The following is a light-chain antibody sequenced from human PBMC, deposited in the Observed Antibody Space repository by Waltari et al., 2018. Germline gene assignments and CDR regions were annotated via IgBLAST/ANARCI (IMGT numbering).Light chain of an antibody. Sequence: DIQMTQSPSSLPASVGDRVIITCRASQSISTYLNWYQQKPGKAPKLLIYGASSLQSGVPSRFSGSGSGTDFTLTISSLQPEDVAVYYCQQYFGLPLTFGGGTKLEIK. CDR1: QSISTY. V-gene: IGKV1-39*01. CDR3: QQYFGLPLT. J-gene: IGKJ4*01. CDR2: GAS.